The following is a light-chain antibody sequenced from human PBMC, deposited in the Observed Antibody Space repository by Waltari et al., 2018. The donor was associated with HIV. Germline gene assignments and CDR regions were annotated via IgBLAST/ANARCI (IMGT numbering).Light chain of an antibody. Sequence: QSVLTQPPSASGTPEQRVTISCSGSTSNIGRNTVSWFQQFPGTAPKVLIYGKKRRPSGVPDRFSGSKSGTSASLAISGLQSEDEADYDCASWDDSLNGPVFGGGTKLTVV. CDR3: ASWDDSLNGPV. J-gene: IGLJ2*01. CDR2: GKK. CDR1: TSNIGRNT. V-gene: IGLV1-44*01.